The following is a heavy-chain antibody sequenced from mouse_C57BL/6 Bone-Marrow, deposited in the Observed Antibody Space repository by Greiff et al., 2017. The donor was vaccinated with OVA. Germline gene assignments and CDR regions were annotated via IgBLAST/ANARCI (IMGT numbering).Heavy chain of an antibody. CDR1: GFSLTSYG. J-gene: IGHJ3*01. Sequence: VKLQESGPGLVAPSQSLSITCTVSGFSLTSYGVHWVRQPPGKGLEWLVVIWSDGSTTYNSALKSRLSISKDNSKSQVFLKMNSLQTDDTAMYYCARHGDSNAWFAYWGQGTLVTVSA. CDR2: IWSDGST. D-gene: IGHD2-5*01. CDR3: ARHGDSNAWFAY. V-gene: IGHV2-6-1*01.